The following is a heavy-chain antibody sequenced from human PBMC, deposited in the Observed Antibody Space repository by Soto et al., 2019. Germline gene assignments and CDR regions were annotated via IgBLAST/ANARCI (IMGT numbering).Heavy chain of an antibody. J-gene: IGHJ4*02. Sequence: QVQLVESGGGGVQSGRSLRLSCAASGFTLRICGMHGVRRAPGRGVEWVGVISYDGSNKYYADSVKGRFTISRDNSKNTLYLQMNSLRAEDTAVYYCAKCPSYSSGWPVGYWGQGTLVTVSS. V-gene: IGHV3-30*18. CDR1: GFTLRICG. CDR3: AKCPSYSSGWPVGY. D-gene: IGHD6-19*01. CDR2: ISYDGSNK.